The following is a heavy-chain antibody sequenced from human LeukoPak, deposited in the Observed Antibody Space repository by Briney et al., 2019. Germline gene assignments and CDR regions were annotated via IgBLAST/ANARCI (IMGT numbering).Heavy chain of an antibody. J-gene: IGHJ6*03. CDR2: IKQDGSEK. D-gene: IGHD1-14*01. CDR3: ARGQRWATGYYYYMDV. V-gene: IGHV3-7*01. Sequence: GGSLRLSCAASGFTFSSYWMSWVRQAPGKGLEWVANIKQDGSEKYYVDSVKGRFTISRDNAKNSLYLQMNSLRAEDTAVYYCARGQRWATGYYYYMDVWGKGTTVTISS. CDR1: GFTFSSYW.